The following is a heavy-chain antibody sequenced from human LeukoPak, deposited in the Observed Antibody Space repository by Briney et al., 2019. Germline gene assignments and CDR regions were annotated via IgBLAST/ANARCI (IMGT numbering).Heavy chain of an antibody. CDR3: AREKTTVGTPGVDY. Sequence: GGSLRLSCAASGFTFSTFAISWVRHAPGRGLEWVSAISRSGDSTYYADSVKGRFTISRDNFKNAVDLQMNSLRAEDTAIYYCAREKTTVGTPGVDYWGQGTLVTVS. J-gene: IGHJ4*02. D-gene: IGHD4-23*01. CDR2: ISRSGDST. V-gene: IGHV3-23*01. CDR1: GFTFSTFA.